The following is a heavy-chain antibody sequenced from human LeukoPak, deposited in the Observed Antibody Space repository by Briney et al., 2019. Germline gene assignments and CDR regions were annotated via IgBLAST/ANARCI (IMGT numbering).Heavy chain of an antibody. Sequence: SETLSLTCAVYGGSFSDHYWTWIRQPPMKGLEWIGEVNDSGSTNYNPSLKSRLTMSVDTSKNQFSLNLRSLTAADTAVYYCARPNYSSSWYFDSWGQGTLVTVSS. CDR2: VNDSGST. V-gene: IGHV4-34*01. CDR1: GGSFSDHY. CDR3: ARPNYSSSWYFDS. D-gene: IGHD6-13*01. J-gene: IGHJ4*02.